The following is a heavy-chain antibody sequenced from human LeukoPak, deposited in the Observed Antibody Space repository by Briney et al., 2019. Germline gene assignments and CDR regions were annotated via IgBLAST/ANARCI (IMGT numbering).Heavy chain of an antibody. Sequence: ASVKVSCKVSGYTLTELSMHWVRQAPGKGLEWMGGFDPEDGETIYAQKFQGRVTMTEDTSTDTAYMGLSSLRSEDTAVYYCATAYWQYQLLFLGLDPWGQGTLVTVSS. CDR1: GYTLTELS. J-gene: IGHJ5*02. D-gene: IGHD2-2*01. CDR2: FDPEDGET. V-gene: IGHV1-24*01. CDR3: ATAYWQYQLLFLGLDP.